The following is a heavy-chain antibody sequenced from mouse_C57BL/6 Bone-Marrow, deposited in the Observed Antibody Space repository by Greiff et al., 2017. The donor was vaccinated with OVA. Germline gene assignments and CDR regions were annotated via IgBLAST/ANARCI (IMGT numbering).Heavy chain of an antibody. J-gene: IGHJ2*01. CDR1: GYSITSGYY. V-gene: IGHV3-6*01. CDR3: ARRYDGYLYYFDY. CDR2: ISYDGSN. D-gene: IGHD2-3*01. Sequence: EVKLQESGPGLVKPSQSLSLTCSVTGYSITSGYYWNWIRQFPGNKLEWMGYISYDGSNNSNPTLKNRISITRDTSKNQFFLKLNSVTTEDTATYYCARRYDGYLYYFDYWGQGTTLTVSS.